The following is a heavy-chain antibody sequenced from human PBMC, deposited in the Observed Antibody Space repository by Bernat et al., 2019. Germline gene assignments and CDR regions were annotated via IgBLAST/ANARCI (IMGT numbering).Heavy chain of an antibody. D-gene: IGHD3-10*01. Sequence: QVQLVESGGGVVQPGRSLRLSCAASGFTFSSYAMHWVRQAPGKGLEWVAVISYDGSNTYYVDSVKGRFTISRDNSKNTLYLQMNSLRAEDTAVYYCARDRRFRESLPGWFDPWGQGTLVTVSS. CDR3: ARDRRFRESLPGWFDP. CDR2: ISYDGSNT. V-gene: IGHV3-30-3*01. CDR1: GFTFSSYA. J-gene: IGHJ5*02.